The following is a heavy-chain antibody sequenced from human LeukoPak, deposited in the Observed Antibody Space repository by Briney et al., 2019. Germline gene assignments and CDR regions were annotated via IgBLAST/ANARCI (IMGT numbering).Heavy chain of an antibody. Sequence: GGSLRLSCAASGFTFSSYGMHWVRQAPGKGLEWVAFIRYDGSNRYYADSVKGRFTISRDNSKNTQHLQMNSLRAEDTAVYYCAKDPFHSSSWYYFDYWGQGTLVTVSS. J-gene: IGHJ4*02. CDR3: AKDPFHSSSWYYFDY. D-gene: IGHD6-13*01. CDR1: GFTFSSYG. CDR2: IRYDGSNR. V-gene: IGHV3-30*02.